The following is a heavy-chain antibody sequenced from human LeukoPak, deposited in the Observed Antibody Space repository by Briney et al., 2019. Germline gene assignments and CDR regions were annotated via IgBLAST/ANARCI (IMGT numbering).Heavy chain of an antibody. J-gene: IGHJ4*02. CDR2: INHSGSA. CDR1: GGSFSGYY. V-gene: IGHV4-34*01. CDR3: ARGTRGTVLYDYVWGSYRYYYFDF. D-gene: IGHD3-16*02. Sequence: SETLSLTCAVYGGSFSGYYWIWIRQPPGKGLEWIREINHSGSANYNPSLKSRVTISVDTSKNQFSLKLSSVTAADTAVYYCARGTRGTVLYDYVWGSYRYYYFDFWGQGTLVTVSS.